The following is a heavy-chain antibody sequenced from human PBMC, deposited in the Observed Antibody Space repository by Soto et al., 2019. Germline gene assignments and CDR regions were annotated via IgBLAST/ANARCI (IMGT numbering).Heavy chain of an antibody. CDR3: ARHNSQWPNWFAP. CDR2: ISGYDGNT. D-gene: IGHD1-1*01. J-gene: IGHJ5*02. Sequence: QVQLVQSGAEVKKPGASVKVSCKASGYTFTSYGIIWVRRAPGEGLEWVGWISGYDGNTDYAHKFRGRVTMTTDTSTNTAYMDLRSLRSDATAVYYCARHNSQWPNWFAPGGQGTPVTVSS. V-gene: IGHV1-18*01. CDR1: GYTFTSYG.